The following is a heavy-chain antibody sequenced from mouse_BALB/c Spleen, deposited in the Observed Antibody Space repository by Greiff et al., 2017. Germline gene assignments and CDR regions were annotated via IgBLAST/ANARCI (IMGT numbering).Heavy chain of an antibody. J-gene: IGHJ4*01. Sequence: QVQLQQSGPGLVAPSQSLSITCTVSGFSLTSYGVHWVRQPPGKGLEWLGVIWAGGSTNYNSALMSRLSISKDNSKSQVFLKMNSLQTDDTAMYYCARDGSPKTFYYAMDYWGQGTSVTVSS. CDR2: IWAGGST. CDR3: ARDGSPKTFYYAMDY. CDR1: GFSLTSYG. V-gene: IGHV2-9*02.